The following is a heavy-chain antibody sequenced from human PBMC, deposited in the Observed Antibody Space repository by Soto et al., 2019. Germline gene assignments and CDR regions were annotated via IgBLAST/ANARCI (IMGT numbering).Heavy chain of an antibody. CDR3: ARDLGKYDRPDFDH. CDR1: RFSLSTYW. Sequence: EVQLVESGGGLVQPGGSLRLSCVASRFSLSTYWMYWVRQAPGKGLMWVSRSNSDGGIINYADSVKGRFTISRDNAKNTLYLQMNSLRVNDTAVYYCARDLGKYDRPDFDHWGQGTLVTVSS. V-gene: IGHV3-74*01. D-gene: IGHD3-9*01. CDR2: SNSDGGII. J-gene: IGHJ4*02.